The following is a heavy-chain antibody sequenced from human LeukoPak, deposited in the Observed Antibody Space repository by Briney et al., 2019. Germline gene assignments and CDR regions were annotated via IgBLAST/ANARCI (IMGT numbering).Heavy chain of an antibody. CDR1: GFTFSSYG. V-gene: IGHV3-30*02. CDR2: IRYDGSNK. J-gene: IGHJ4*02. D-gene: IGHD3-10*01. Sequence: QTGGSLRLSCAASGFTFSSYGRHWVRQAPGKGLEWVAFIRYDGSNKYYADSVKGRFTISRDNSKNTLYLQMNSLRAEDTAVYYCASSRLWFGELPIGGEPDYWGQGTLVTVSS. CDR3: ASSRLWFGELPIGGEPDY.